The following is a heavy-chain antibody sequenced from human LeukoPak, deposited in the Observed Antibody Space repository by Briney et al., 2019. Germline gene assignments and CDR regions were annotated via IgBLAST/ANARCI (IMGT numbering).Heavy chain of an antibody. V-gene: IGHV5-51*01. CDR2: IYAVDSDT. D-gene: IGHD6-25*01. CDR1: GYTFPTYW. J-gene: IGHJ5*02. CDR3: ARMSANWFDP. Sequence: GESLKISCKGSGYTFPTYWIGWVPQMPGKGLEWMGIIYAVDSDTRYSPSFEGQVTISVDKSISTAFLQWSSLKASDTAMYYCARMSANWFDPWGQGTLVTVSS.